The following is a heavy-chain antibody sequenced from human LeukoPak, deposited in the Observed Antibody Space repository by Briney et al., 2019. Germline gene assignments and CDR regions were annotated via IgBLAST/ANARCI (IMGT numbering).Heavy chain of an antibody. D-gene: IGHD6-19*01. CDR3: ARSPRGGAVAGILDFDY. Sequence: GASVKVSCKASGGTFSSYAISWVRQAPGQGLEWMGGIIPIFGTANYAQKFQGRVTITADESTSTAYMELSSLRSEDTAVYYCARSPRGGAVAGILDFDYWGQGTLVTVSS. V-gene: IGHV1-69*13. CDR2: IIPIFGTA. J-gene: IGHJ4*02. CDR1: GGTFSSYA.